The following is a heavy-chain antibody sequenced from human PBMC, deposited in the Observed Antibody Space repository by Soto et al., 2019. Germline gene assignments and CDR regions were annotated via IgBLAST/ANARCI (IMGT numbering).Heavy chain of an antibody. Sequence: QVQLVQSGAEVKKPGSSVKVSCKAYGGTFSSYTISWVRQAPGQGLEWMGRIIPILGIANYAQKFQGRVTITADKSTSTAYMELSSLRSEDTAVYYCARGRYSGSYSDYWGQGTLVTVSS. D-gene: IGHD1-26*01. CDR1: GGTFSSYT. CDR3: ARGRYSGSYSDY. V-gene: IGHV1-69*02. CDR2: IIPILGIA. J-gene: IGHJ4*02.